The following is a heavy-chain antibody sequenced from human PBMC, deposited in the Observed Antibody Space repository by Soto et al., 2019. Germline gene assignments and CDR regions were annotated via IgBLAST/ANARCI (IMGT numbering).Heavy chain of an antibody. D-gene: IGHD2-2*01. CDR3: AREDGFCSSTSCYEGGDYYYYYGMGV. J-gene: IGHJ6*02. Sequence: ASVKVSCKASGGTFSSYAISWVRQAPGQGLEWMGGIIPIFGTANYAQKFQGRVTITADESTSTAYMELSSLRSEDTAVYYCAREDGFCSSTSCYEGGDYYYYYGMGVWGQGTTVTVSS. CDR1: GGTFSSYA. V-gene: IGHV1-69*13. CDR2: IIPIFGTA.